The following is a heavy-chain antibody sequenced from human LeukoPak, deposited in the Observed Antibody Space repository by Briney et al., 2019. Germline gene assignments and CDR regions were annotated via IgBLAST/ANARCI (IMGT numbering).Heavy chain of an antibody. CDR3: AKAYRPAVAGDFDC. CDR2: ISGSGGST. CDR1: GFTVSTNC. Sequence: GGSLRLSCAASGFTVSTNCMTWVRQAPGKGLEWVSAISGSGGSTHYADSVKGRFTISRDNSKNTLYPQMNSLRVEDTALYYCAKAYRPAVAGDFDCWGQGTLVTVSS. V-gene: IGHV3-23*01. D-gene: IGHD6-19*01. J-gene: IGHJ4*02.